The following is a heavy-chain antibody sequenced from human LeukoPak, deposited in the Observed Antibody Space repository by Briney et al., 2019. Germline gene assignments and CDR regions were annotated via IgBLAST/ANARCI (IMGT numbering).Heavy chain of an antibody. CDR3: ARDSAGNDY. CDR2: IKQDGSEK. Sequence: GESLRLSCAASGFTFSNYWMHWVRQAPGKGLEWVANIKQDGSEKYYVDSVKGRFTISRDNAKNSLYLQMNSLRAEDTAMYYCARDSAGNDYWGQGTLVTVSS. CDR1: GFTFSNYW. D-gene: IGHD6-13*01. J-gene: IGHJ4*02. V-gene: IGHV3-7*01.